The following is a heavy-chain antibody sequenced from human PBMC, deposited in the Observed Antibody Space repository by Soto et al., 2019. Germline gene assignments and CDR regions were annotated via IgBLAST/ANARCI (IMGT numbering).Heavy chain of an antibody. Sequence: QITLKESGPPLVNPTQTLTLTCTFPGFSLSSSGVGVGWFRQPPGKALEWLALIYWDGDKRYSPSLRSRLTITKDTSKNQVVLTMTDMDPVDTATYYCAHRPNDFWSGSEGYYFDYWGQGTLVTVSS. CDR2: IYWDGDK. CDR3: AHRPNDFWSGSEGYYFDY. CDR1: GFSLSSSGVG. J-gene: IGHJ4*02. V-gene: IGHV2-5*02. D-gene: IGHD3-3*01.